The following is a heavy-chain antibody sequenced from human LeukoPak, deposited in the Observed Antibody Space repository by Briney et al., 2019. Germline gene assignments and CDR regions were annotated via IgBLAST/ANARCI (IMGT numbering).Heavy chain of an antibody. J-gene: IGHJ4*02. Sequence: GGSLRLSCAASGFTFSNYAMTWVRQAPGKGLQWVSAISGDAIYTYYLDSVKGRFATSRDNSKNTLFLQMNSLRADDTAVYYCAKNYGTSRPFYDYWGQGIVVTVSS. V-gene: IGHV3-23*01. D-gene: IGHD4-17*01. CDR3: AKNYGTSRPFYDY. CDR1: GFTFSNYA. CDR2: ISGDAIYT.